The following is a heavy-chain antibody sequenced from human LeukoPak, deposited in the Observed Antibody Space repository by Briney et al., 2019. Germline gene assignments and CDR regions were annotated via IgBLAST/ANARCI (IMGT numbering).Heavy chain of an antibody. Sequence: AGSLTLSCTASGFTFGDYAMSWVRQAPGQGLDLVALLTYDGYYKHYSDSVKGRFTISSDTSKNTLSLQMNSLRAEDTAVYYCARDLSPVVRASPMGYWGQGTLVTVSS. CDR2: LTYDGYYK. CDR3: ARDLSPVVRASPMGY. J-gene: IGHJ4*02. D-gene: IGHD3-10*01. V-gene: IGHV3-30*04. CDR1: GFTFGDYA.